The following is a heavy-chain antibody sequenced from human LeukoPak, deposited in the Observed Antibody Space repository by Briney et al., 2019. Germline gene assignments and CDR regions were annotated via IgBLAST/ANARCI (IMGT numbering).Heavy chain of an antibody. J-gene: IGHJ5*02. D-gene: IGHD3-3*01. Sequence: ASVKVSCKASGYTFTSYDINWVRQATGQGLEWMGWMNPNSGNTGYAQKFQGRVAITRNTSISTAYMELSSLRSEDTAVYYCATAYWPFGVVIMDNWFDPWGQGTLVTVSS. CDR1: GYTFTSYD. V-gene: IGHV1-8*03. CDR2: MNPNSGNT. CDR3: ATAYWPFGVVIMDNWFDP.